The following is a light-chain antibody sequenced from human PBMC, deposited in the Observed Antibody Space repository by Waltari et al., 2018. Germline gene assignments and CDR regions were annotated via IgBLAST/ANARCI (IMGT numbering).Light chain of an antibody. Sequence: LLTQSPATLSLSPGERATPSCRVSQSVSSYLAWYQQKPGQAPRLLLYGASNRATGIPERFSGSGSGTYFTLTISSLEPEDFAVYFCQSYSSSPLTFGGGTKVEIE. CDR2: GAS. V-gene: IGKV3-20*01. J-gene: IGKJ4*01. CDR3: QSYSSSPLT. CDR1: QSVSSY.